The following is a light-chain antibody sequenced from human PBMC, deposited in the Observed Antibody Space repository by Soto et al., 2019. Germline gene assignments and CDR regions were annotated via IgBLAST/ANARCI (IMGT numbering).Light chain of an antibody. CDR3: QQRSNWPPIT. V-gene: IGKV3-11*01. Sequence: ENVLTQSPATPSLSPGERATLSCRASQSVSSYLAWYQQKPGQAPRLLIYDASNRATGIPARFSGSGSGTDFTLTISSLEPEDFAVYYCQQRSNWPPITFGQGTRLEIK. J-gene: IGKJ5*01. CDR1: QSVSSY. CDR2: DAS.